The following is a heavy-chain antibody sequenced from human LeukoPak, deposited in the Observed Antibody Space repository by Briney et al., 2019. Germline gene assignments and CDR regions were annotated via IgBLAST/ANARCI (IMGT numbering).Heavy chain of an antibody. CDR2: IYPGDSNT. CDR3: AGRPNSYGYLPDY. Sequence: HGESLKISCKGSGYSFTSYWVAWVRQMPGKGLEWMGIIYPGDSNTRYSPSFQGQVTISADKSINTAYLQWRSLAASDAAVYYCAGRPNSYGYLPDYWAQGPV. CDR1: GYSFTSYW. V-gene: IGHV5-51*01. J-gene: IGHJ4*02. D-gene: IGHD5-18*01.